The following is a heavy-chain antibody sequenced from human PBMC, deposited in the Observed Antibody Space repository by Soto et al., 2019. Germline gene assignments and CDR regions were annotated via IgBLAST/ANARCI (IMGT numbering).Heavy chain of an antibody. Sequence: EVQLLESGGGLVQPGGSLRLSCAASGFTFSSYAMSWVRQAPGKGLEWVSAISGSGGSTYYADSVKGRFTISRDNSKNTLYRQVNSLRAEDTAVYYCAKDGEGIGWLFDYWGQGTLVTVSS. D-gene: IGHD3-10*01. CDR1: GFTFSSYA. CDR2: ISGSGGST. J-gene: IGHJ4*02. V-gene: IGHV3-23*01. CDR3: AKDGEGIGWLFDY.